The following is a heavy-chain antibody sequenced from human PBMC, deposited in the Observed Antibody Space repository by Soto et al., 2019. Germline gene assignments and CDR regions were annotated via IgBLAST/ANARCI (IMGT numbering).Heavy chain of an antibody. D-gene: IGHD3-10*01. CDR3: ARDTRFGEFNWFDP. V-gene: IGHV1-69*06. Sequence: QVQLVQSGAEVKKPGSSVKVSCKASGGTFSSYAISWVRQAPGQGLEWMGGIIPIFGTANYAQKFQGRVTITADKCTSTAYMEMSSLRSEDTAVYYCARDTRFGEFNWFDPWGQGTLVTVSS. J-gene: IGHJ5*02. CDR2: IIPIFGTA. CDR1: GGTFSSYA.